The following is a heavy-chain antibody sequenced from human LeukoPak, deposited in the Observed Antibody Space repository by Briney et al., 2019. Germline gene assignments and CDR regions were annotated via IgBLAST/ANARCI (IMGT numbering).Heavy chain of an antibody. CDR3: ARPKDYDYVWGSFVFDY. CDR2: INPNNGGT. V-gene: IGHV1-2*02. Sequence: ASVKVSCKASGYTFTSYAMNWVRQAPGQGLEWMGWINPNNGGTNYAQKFQGRVTMTRDTSISTAYMELSRLRSDDTAVYYCARPKDYDYVWGSFVFDYWGQGTLVTVSS. J-gene: IGHJ4*02. CDR1: GYTFTSYA. D-gene: IGHD3-16*01.